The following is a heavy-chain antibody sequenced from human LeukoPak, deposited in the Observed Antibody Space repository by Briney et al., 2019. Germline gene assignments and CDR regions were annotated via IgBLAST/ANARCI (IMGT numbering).Heavy chain of an antibody. V-gene: IGHV4-31*03. D-gene: IGHD3-10*01. CDR1: GGPISSGGYY. CDR2: IYYSGST. J-gene: IGHJ5*02. Sequence: SQTLSLTCTVSGGPISSGGYYWSWIRQHPGKGLEWIGYIYYSGSTYYNPSLKSRVTISVDTSKNQFSLKLSSVTAADTAVYYCASGPGGFGAREYWFDPWGQGTLVTVSS. CDR3: ASGPGGFGAREYWFDP.